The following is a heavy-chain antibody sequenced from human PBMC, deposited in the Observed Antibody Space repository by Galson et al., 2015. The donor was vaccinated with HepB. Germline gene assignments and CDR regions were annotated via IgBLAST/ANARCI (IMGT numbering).Heavy chain of an antibody. Sequence: SLRLSCAASGFTFSSYSMNWVRQAPGKGLEWVSYISSSSSTIYYADSVKGRFTISRDNAKNSLYLQMNSLRDEDTAVYYCARDWAPRYSGSYLFDYWGQGTLVTVSS. J-gene: IGHJ4*02. V-gene: IGHV3-48*02. CDR1: GFTFSSYS. CDR2: ISSSSSTI. CDR3: ARDWAPRYSGSYLFDY. D-gene: IGHD1-26*01.